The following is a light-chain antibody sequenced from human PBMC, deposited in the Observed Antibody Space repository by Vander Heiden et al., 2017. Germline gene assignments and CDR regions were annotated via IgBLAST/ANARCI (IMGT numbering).Light chain of an antibody. CDR1: QGISSS. Sequence: IYMTPSPASLSASEGDSVTLTCRASQGISSSLDWYQQKPGKAPNLLIYGASSLQSGVPARFSGSGSGTDFTLTISSLEPEDFATYYCQQSYSTPRAFGQGTKVEIK. J-gene: IGKJ1*01. CDR2: GAS. CDR3: QQSYSTPRA. V-gene: IGKV1-39*01.